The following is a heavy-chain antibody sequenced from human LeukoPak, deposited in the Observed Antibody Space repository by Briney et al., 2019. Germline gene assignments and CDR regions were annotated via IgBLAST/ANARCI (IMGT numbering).Heavy chain of an antibody. CDR3: ARLYYDSRGYDWFDR. D-gene: IGHD3-22*01. J-gene: IGHJ5*02. CDR1: GGSKFSPSFF. V-gene: IGHV4-39*01. Sequence: SDTLSLTCTVCGGSKFSPSFFCGWIRRPPGKVVAWLGSIHHSGSTSDNPSLKSRVTIYVDRSNIQFSLKLGSVTAADTAVYYCARLYYDSRGYDWFDRWGQGTLVTVSS. CDR2: IHHSGST.